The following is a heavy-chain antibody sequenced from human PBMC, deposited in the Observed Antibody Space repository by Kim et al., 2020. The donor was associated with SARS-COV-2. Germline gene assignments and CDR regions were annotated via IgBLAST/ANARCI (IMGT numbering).Heavy chain of an antibody. CDR3: KLENWFDP. CDR2: RGNT. Sequence: RGNTGDAQKFQGRVTMTRNSSISTAYMELSSLRSEDTAVYYCKLENWFDPWGQGTLVTVSS. V-gene: IGHV1-8*01. J-gene: IGHJ5*02.